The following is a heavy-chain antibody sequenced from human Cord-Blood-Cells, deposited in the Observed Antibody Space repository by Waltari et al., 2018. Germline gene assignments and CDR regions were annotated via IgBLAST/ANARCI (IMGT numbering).Heavy chain of an antibody. CDR1: GGSISSYY. CDR2: IYYSGST. Sequence: QVQLQESGPGLVKPSETLSLTCPVSGGSISSYYWSWIRQPPGKGLEWIGYIYYSGSTTYNPSLRSRVTISVDTSKNQFSLKLSSVTAADTAVYYCARDRRYYGSGSYAFDIWGQGTMVTVSS. V-gene: IGHV4-59*01. J-gene: IGHJ3*02. CDR3: ARDRRYYGSGSYAFDI. D-gene: IGHD3-10*01.